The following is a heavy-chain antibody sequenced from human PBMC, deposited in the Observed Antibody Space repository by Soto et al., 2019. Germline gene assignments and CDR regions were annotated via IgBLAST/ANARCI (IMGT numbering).Heavy chain of an antibody. Sequence: EVQLVESGGGLVKPGGSLRLSCAASGFTFSNAWMNWVRQAPGKGLEWVGRIKSKTDGGTTDYAAPVKGRFTISRDDSKNTLYLQMNSLKTEYTAVYYCTTELPSSVAGPSYLGNIYFDYWGQGTLVTVSS. D-gene: IGHD6-19*01. CDR1: GFTFSNAW. CDR3: TTELPSSVAGPSYLGNIYFDY. J-gene: IGHJ4*02. V-gene: IGHV3-15*07. CDR2: IKSKTDGGTT.